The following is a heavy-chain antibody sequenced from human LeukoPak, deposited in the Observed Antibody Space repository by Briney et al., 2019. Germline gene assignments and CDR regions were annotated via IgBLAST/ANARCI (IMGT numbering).Heavy chain of an antibody. V-gene: IGHV4-59*08. D-gene: IGHD6-19*01. J-gene: IGHJ4*02. CDR1: GGSISSYY. CDR2: IYYSGSS. CDR3: ARHRDYGSGWYGFDY. Sequence: SETLSLTCTVSGGSISSYYWSWIRQPPGKGLEWIAYIYYSGSSNYNPSLKSRVTISVATFKNQFSLRLSSVTAADTAVYYCARHRDYGSGWYGFDYWGQGTLVTVSS.